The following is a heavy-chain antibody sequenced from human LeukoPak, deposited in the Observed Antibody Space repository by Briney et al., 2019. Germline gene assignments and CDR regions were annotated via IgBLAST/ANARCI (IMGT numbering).Heavy chain of an antibody. CDR3: ARAFRGVMFDY. Sequence: SETLSLTCTVSGGSISSGGYYWSWIRQHPGKGLEWIGYIYYSGSTYYNPSLKSRVTISVDTSKNQFSLKLSSVAAADTAVYYCARAFRGVMFDYWGQGTLVTVSS. J-gene: IGHJ4*02. D-gene: IGHD3-10*01. CDR2: IYYSGST. CDR1: GGSISSGGYY. V-gene: IGHV4-31*03.